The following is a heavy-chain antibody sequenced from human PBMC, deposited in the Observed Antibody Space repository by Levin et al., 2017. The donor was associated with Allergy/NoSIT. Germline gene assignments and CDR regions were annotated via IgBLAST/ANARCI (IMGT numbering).Heavy chain of an antibody. CDR2: ISYDGSNK. V-gene: IGHV3-30*18. Sequence: GGSLRLSCAASGFTFSSYGMHWVRQAPGKGLEWVAVISYDGSNKYYADSVKGRFTISRDNSKNTLYLQMNSLRAEDTAVYYCAKESVPGYDILTGYTPDYWGQGTLVTVSS. D-gene: IGHD3-9*01. CDR3: AKESVPGYDILTGYTPDY. J-gene: IGHJ4*02. CDR1: GFTFSSYG.